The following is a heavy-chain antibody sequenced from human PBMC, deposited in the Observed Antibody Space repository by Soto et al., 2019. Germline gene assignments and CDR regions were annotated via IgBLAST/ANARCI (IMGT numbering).Heavy chain of an antibody. CDR2: INPSGGST. V-gene: IGHV1-46*01. CDR3: AREGREHYYYSSGYYKGSPFDY. D-gene: IGHD3-22*01. CDR1: GYTFTSYY. Sequence: ASVKVSCKASGYTFTSYYMHWVRQAPGQGLEWMGIINPSGGSTSYAQKFQGRVTMTRDTSTSTVYMELSSLRSEDTAVYYCAREGREHYYYSSGYYKGSPFDYWGQGTLVTVSS. J-gene: IGHJ4*02.